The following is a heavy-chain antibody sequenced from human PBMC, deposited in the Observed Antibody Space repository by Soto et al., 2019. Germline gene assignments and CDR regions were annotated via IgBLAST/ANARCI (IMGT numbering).Heavy chain of an antibody. D-gene: IGHD3-10*01. CDR1: LYTLTYVY. CDR2: INPKNGGI. Sequence: ASVXVSFKSSLYTLTYVYIHFGLQVPGQGLEWVGWINPKNGGINYAQKFQGRVTMTRDTSVNTSYMDLNRLNFDDSAIYYCVRGKSVIYMDIWGRGTQVTVSS. J-gene: IGHJ1*01. V-gene: IGHV1-2*02. CDR3: VRGKSVIYMDI.